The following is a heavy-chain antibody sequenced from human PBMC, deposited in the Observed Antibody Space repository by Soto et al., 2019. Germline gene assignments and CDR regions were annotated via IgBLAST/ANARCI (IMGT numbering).Heavy chain of an antibody. CDR3: ARDVSSGWYFDY. CDR2: INAGNGNT. V-gene: IGHV1-3*01. J-gene: IGHJ4*02. CDR1: GYTFTSSA. Sequence: ASVKVSFKASGYTFTSSAMHWVRQAPGQRLEWMGWINAGNGNTKYSQKFQGRVTITRDTSASTAYMELSSLRSEDTSVYYCARDVSSGWYFDYWGQGTLVTVSS. D-gene: IGHD6-19*01.